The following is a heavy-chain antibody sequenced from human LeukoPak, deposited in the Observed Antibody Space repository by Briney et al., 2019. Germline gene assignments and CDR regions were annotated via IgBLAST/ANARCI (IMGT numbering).Heavy chain of an antibody. J-gene: IGHJ4*02. V-gene: IGHV1-69*05. D-gene: IGHD3-22*01. CDR3: ARADSSGSHFDY. CDR2: IIPIFGTA. Sequence: SSVKVPCKASGGTFSSYAISWVRQAPGQGLEWMGRIIPIFGTANYAQKFHGRVTITTDESTSTAYMELSSLRSEDTAVYYCARADSSGSHFDYWGQGTLVTVSS. CDR1: GGTFSSYA.